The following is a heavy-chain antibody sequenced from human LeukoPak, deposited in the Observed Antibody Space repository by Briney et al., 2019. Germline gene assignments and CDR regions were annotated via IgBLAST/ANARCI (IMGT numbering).Heavy chain of an antibody. CDR2: IYYSGST. Sequence: SQTLSLTCTVSGGSISSGGYYWSWIRQHPGKGLEWIGYIYYSGSTYYNPSLKSRVTISVDTSKNQFSLKLSSVTAADTAVYYCARVTGSPDYYYYYMDVWGKGTTVTVSS. D-gene: IGHD3-10*01. J-gene: IGHJ6*03. CDR1: GGSISSGGYY. V-gene: IGHV4-31*03. CDR3: ARVTGSPDYYYYYMDV.